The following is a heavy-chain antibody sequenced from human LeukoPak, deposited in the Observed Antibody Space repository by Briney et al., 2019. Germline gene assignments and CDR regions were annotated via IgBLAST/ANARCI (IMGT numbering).Heavy chain of an antibody. CDR3: ASSGGYNHFDY. J-gene: IGHJ4*02. CDR2: ISGSGGST. D-gene: IGHD5-24*01. V-gene: IGHV3-23*01. CDR1: GFTFSKYG. Sequence: PGGSLRLSCAASGFTFSKYGMTWVRQAPGKGLEWVSAISGSGGSTYYAGSVKGRFTVSRDNSNSTLYLQMSSLRAEDTAVYYCASSGGYNHFDYWGQGTLVTLSS.